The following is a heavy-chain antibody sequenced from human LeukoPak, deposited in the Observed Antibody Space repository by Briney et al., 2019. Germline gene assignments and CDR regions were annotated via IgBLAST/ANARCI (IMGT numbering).Heavy chain of an antibody. CDR2: IYYSGST. D-gene: IGHD3-9*01. J-gene: IGHJ3*02. CDR3: ARSTYDHLILTGYYAAFDI. CDR1: GGSISSSSYY. Sequence: SETLSLTCTVSGGSISSSSYYWGWIRQPPGKGLEWIGSIYYSGSTYYNPSLKSRVTISVDKSKNQFSLKLSSVTAADTAVYYCARSTYDHLILTGYYAAFDIWGQGTMVTVSS. V-gene: IGHV4-39*07.